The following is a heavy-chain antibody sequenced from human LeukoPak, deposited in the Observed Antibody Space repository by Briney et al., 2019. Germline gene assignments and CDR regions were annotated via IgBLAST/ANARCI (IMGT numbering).Heavy chain of an antibody. J-gene: IGHJ4*02. CDR1: GFTFSSYG. CDR2: IWYDGSNK. CDR3: AREVRGYSGYDTDFDY. Sequence: PGRSLRLSCAASGFTFSSYGMHWVRQAPGKGLEWVAVIWYDGSNKYYADSVKGRSTISRDNSKNTLYLQMNSLRAEDTAVYYCAREVRGYSGYDTDFDYWGQGTLVTVSS. V-gene: IGHV3-33*01. D-gene: IGHD5-12*01.